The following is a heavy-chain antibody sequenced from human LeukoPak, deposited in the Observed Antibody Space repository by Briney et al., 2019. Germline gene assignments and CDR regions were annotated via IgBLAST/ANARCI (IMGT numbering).Heavy chain of an antibody. CDR2: INPSGGST. D-gene: IGHD3-10*01. CDR3: ARASLWFGAYYFDY. J-gene: IGHJ4*02. V-gene: IGHV1-46*01. CDR1: GYTFTSYY. Sequence: ASVRVSCKTSGYTFTSYYMHWVRQPPGQGLERMGIINPSGGSTNYAQKFQGRVTMTSDTSTSTVYMELSSLRSEDTAVYYCARASLWFGAYYFDYWGQGTLVTVSS.